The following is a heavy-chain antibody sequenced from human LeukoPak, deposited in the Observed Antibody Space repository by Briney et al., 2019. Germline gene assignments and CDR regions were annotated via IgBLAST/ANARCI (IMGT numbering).Heavy chain of an antibody. V-gene: IGHV3-74*01. Sequence: GGCLRLSCATSGFTFSPFWIHWVRQGPEKGLEWVSRVGLDDKSTNYADSVKGRFTISRDNAKSAVYLQMNNLRADDTAVYYCVRDLGYDRSGVWQKYFDSWGQGTLVAVSS. CDR1: GFTFSPFW. D-gene: IGHD3-22*01. CDR3: VRDLGYDRSGVWQKYFDS. J-gene: IGHJ4*02. CDR2: VGLDDKST.